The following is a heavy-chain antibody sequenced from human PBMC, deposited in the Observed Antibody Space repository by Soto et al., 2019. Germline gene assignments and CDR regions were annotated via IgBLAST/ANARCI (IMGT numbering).Heavy chain of an antibody. CDR1: GFTFSSYW. V-gene: IGHV3-7*01. J-gene: IGHJ6*02. CDR3: AREYAFLEWLLKENYYYYGMDV. CDR2: IKQDGSEK. D-gene: IGHD3-3*02. Sequence: GGSLRLSCAASGFTFSSYWMTWVRQAPGKXLEWVANIKQDGSEKYYVDSVKGRFTISRDNAKNSLYLQMNSLRAEDSAVYYCAREYAFLEWLLKENYYYYGMDVWGQGTTVTVYS.